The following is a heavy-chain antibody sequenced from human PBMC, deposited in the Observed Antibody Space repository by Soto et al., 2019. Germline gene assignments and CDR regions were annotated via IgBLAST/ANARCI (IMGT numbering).Heavy chain of an antibody. CDR2: MNPNSGNT. Sequence: ASVKVSCKASGYTFTSYDINWVRQATGQGLEWMGWMNPNSGNTGYAQKFQGRVTMTRNTSISIAYMELSSLRSEDTAVYYCARASPYYDFWSGYYMDVWGKGTTVTVSS. CDR1: GYTFTSYD. J-gene: IGHJ6*03. D-gene: IGHD3-3*01. CDR3: ARASPYYDFWSGYYMDV. V-gene: IGHV1-8*01.